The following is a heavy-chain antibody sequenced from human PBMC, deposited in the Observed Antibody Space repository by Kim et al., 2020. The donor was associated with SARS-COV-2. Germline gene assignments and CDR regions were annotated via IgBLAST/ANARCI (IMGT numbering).Heavy chain of an antibody. CDR3: AKDFRGTYYDFWSGYYYYMAV. D-gene: IGHD3-3*01. J-gene: IGHJ6*03. CDR2: ISGSGGST. CDR1: GFTFSSYA. Sequence: GGSLRLSCAASGFTFSSYAMSWVRQAPGKGLEWVAAISGSGGSTYYADSVKGRFTISRDNSKNTLYLQMNSLRAEDTAVYYCAKDFRGTYYDFWSGYYYYMAVWRKATTVTVSS. V-gene: IGHV3-23*01.